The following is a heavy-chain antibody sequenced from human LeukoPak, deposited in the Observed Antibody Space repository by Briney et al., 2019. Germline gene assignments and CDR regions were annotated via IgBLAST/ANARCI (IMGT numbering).Heavy chain of an antibody. Sequence: GGSLRLSCTASGFTFGDYAMSWFRQAPGKGLEWVGFIRSKAYGGTTEYAASVKGRFTISRDDSKSIAYRQMNSLKTEDTAVYYCTRALTTVTVGWFDPWGQGTLVTVSS. V-gene: IGHV3-49*03. CDR1: GFTFGDYA. J-gene: IGHJ5*02. D-gene: IGHD4-17*01. CDR3: TRALTTVTVGWFDP. CDR2: IRSKAYGGTT.